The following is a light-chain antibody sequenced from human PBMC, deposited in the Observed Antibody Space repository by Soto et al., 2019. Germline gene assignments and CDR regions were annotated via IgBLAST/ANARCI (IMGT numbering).Light chain of an antibody. V-gene: IGLV2-14*01. CDR2: DVS. CDR1: NSDVGGYNY. J-gene: IGLJ1*01. CDR3: SSYTSRTTPCYF. Sequence: QSVLSQTASVYGSPGQSITISSTRTNSDVGGYNYVSWYQQHPGKAPKLMIYDVSNRPSGVSNRFSGSTSGNTASLTISGLQAEDEADYFCSSYTSRTTPCYFFGPGSKVTVL.